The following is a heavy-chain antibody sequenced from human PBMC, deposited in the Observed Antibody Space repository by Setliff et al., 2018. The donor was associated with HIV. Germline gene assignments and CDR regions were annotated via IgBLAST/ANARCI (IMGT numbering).Heavy chain of an antibody. CDR2: ILPLLNSP. CDR1: GGAFRNYA. Sequence: GASVKVSCKASGGAFRNYAISWLRQAPGQGLKWLGGILPLLNSPNFAQRFEARVTLTADETTRTVHMDFTSRRPDDTAVYYCAILGRRYCNHYPASCYETAGGDSDLKTSDYWGPGTLVTVSS. J-gene: IGHJ4*02. D-gene: IGHD2-21*02. V-gene: IGHV1-69*13. CDR3: AILGRRYCNHYPASCYETAGGDSDLKTSDY.